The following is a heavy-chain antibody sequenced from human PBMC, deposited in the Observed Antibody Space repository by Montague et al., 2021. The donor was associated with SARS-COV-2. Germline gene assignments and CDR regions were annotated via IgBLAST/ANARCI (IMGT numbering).Heavy chain of an antibody. CDR1: GFSLNTPEVA. V-gene: IGHV2-5*05. Sequence: PALVKPTQTLTLTCTFSGFSLNTPEVAVGWIRQPPGKALEWLALIYGGDEKRYGPSLQSRLTITRDTSKSQVVLTMTNMDPVDTAAYFCTHRFAGFFDYWGQGILVTVSS. J-gene: IGHJ4*02. CDR2: IYGGDEK. CDR3: THRFAGFFDY.